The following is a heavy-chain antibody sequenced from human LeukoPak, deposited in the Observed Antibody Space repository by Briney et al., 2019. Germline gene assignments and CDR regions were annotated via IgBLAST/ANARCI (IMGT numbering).Heavy chain of an antibody. CDR2: ITYDGSNK. D-gene: IGHD3-9*01. J-gene: IGHJ6*02. V-gene: IGHV3-30*16. Sequence: GALRPPFAASGITFKSYSMHRVRPAPSKGPGWGAVITYDGSNKYYADSVKGRFTISRDNSKNTLYLQMNSLRAEDTAVYYCARAQYFDWLNYYYGMDVWGQGTTVTVSS. CDR1: GITFKSYS. CDR3: ARAQYFDWLNYYYGMDV.